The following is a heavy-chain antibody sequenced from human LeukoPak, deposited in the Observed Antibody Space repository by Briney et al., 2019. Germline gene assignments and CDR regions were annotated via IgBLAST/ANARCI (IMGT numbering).Heavy chain of an antibody. CDR2: VSSSSNTI. CDR3: AREPLDY. Sequence: PGGSLRLSCAASGFTFSSYSMNWVRQAPGKGLEWVSYVSSSSNTIYYGDSVKGRFTISRDNAKNSLYLQMNSLRDEDTAVYYFAREPLDYWGQGTLVTVSS. J-gene: IGHJ4*02. CDR1: GFTFSSYS. V-gene: IGHV3-48*02.